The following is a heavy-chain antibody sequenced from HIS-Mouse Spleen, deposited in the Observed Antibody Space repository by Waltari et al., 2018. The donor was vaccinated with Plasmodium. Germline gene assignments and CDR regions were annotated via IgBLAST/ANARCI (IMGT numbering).Heavy chain of an antibody. CDR3: ARVLGYKAAAGTFVEYFQH. CDR2: INPNSGGT. J-gene: IGHJ1*01. D-gene: IGHD6-13*01. V-gene: IGHV1-2*02. Sequence: QVQLVQSGAEVKKPGASVTVSCKASGYTFTGYYMHWVRQAPAQGLEWMGWINPNSGGTNYAQKFQGRVTMTRDTSISTAYMELSRLRSDDTAVYYCARVLGYKAAAGTFVEYFQHWGQGTLVTVSS. CDR1: GYTFTGYY.